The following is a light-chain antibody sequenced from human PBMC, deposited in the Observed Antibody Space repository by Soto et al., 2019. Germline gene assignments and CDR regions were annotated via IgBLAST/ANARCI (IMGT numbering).Light chain of an antibody. V-gene: IGKV3-15*01. CDR1: ENIYTD. CDR3: QQFGSSPET. J-gene: IGKJ1*01. CDR2: GAS. Sequence: EIVMTQSPATLSVSPGERATLSCRASENIYTDLAWYQQKPGQAPRLLFYGASTRATGLPARFSGSGSGTDFTLTISRLEPEDFAVYYCQQFGSSPETFGQGTKVDIK.